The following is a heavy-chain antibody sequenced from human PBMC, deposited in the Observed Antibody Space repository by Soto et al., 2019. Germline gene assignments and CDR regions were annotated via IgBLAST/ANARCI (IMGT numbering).Heavy chain of an antibody. CDR2: ISSSSSYT. D-gene: IGHD1-26*01. CDR3: AREYSGSYWGGFDY. J-gene: IGHJ4*02. Sequence: GGSLRLSCAASGFTFSDYYMSWIRQAPGKGLEWVSYISSSSSYTNYADSVKGRFTISRDNAKNSLYLLMNSLRAEDTAVYYCAREYSGSYWGGFDYWGQGTLVTVSS. V-gene: IGHV3-11*06. CDR1: GFTFSDYY.